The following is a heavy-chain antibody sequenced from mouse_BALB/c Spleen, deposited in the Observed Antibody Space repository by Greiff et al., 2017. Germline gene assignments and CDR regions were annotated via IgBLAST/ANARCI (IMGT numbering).Heavy chain of an antibody. Sequence: VQLQQPGAELVKPGASVKLSCTASGFNIKDTYMHWVKQRPEQGLEWIGRIDPANGNTKYDPKFQGKATITADTSSNTAYLQLSSLTSEDTAVYYCARGYYDYDGPMDYWGQGTSVTVSS. CDR2: IDPANGNT. CDR1: GFNIKDTY. V-gene: IGHV14-3*02. D-gene: IGHD2-4*01. J-gene: IGHJ4*01. CDR3: ARGYYDYDGPMDY.